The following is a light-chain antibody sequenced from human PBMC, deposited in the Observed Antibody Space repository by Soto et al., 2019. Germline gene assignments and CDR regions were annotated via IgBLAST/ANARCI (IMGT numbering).Light chain of an antibody. V-gene: IGKV1-5*03. Sequence: DIQMTQSPSPLSASVGDRVTITCRASQSISTWVAWYQQKPGKAPKLLIYKASSLESGVPSRFSGSGSGTEFTLTISSLQPDDFATYYCQQYDSFLTFRGGTRVEIK. CDR2: KAS. CDR3: QQYDSFLT. CDR1: QSISTW. J-gene: IGKJ4*01.